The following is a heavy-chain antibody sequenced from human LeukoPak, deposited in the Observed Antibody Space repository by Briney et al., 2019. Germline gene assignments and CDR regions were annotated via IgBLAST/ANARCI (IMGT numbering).Heavy chain of an antibody. CDR2: INPSGGST. CDR3: ARHYTGDDWFDP. J-gene: IGHJ5*02. V-gene: IGHV1-46*01. D-gene: IGHD3-10*01. Sequence: ASVKVSCKASGYTFTSYYMHWVRQAPGQGLEWMGIINPSGGSTSYAQKFQGRVTMTRDTSTSTVYMELSRLRSDDTAVYYCARHYTGDDWFDPWGQGTLVTVSS. CDR1: GYTFTSYY.